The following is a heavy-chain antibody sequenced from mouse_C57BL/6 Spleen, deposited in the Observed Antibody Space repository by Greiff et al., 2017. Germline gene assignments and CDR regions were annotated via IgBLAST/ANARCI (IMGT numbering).Heavy chain of an antibody. CDR2: INPGSGGT. CDR1: GYAFTNYL. D-gene: IGHD4-1*01. Sequence: VQLQQSGAELVRPGTSVKVSCKASGYAFTNYLIEWVQQRPGQGLEWIGVINPGSGGTNYNEKFKGKATLTADKSSSTAYMQLSSLTSEDSAVYFCARSGTGRYYFDYWGQGTTLTVAS. J-gene: IGHJ2*01. CDR3: ARSGTGRYYFDY. V-gene: IGHV1-54*01.